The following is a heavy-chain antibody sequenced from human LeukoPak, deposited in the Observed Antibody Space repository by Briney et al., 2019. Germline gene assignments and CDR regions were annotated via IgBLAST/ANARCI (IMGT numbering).Heavy chain of an antibody. CDR1: GFTFSSYS. D-gene: IGHD2-2*01. Sequence: PGGSLRLSCAASGFTFSSYSMNWVRQAPGKGLEWVSYLSPSSSTIYYADSVKGRFTISRDNAKNSLYLQMNSLRDEDTAVYYCARRYCNSTSCPIDYWGQGTLVTVSS. CDR3: ARRYCNSTSCPIDY. J-gene: IGHJ4*02. V-gene: IGHV3-48*02. CDR2: LSPSSSTI.